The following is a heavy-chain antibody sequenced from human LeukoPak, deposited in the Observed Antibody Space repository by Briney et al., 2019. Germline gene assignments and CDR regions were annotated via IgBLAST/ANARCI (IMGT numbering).Heavy chain of an antibody. CDR1: GGTFSSYA. CDR3: ARDSVVVVAALVGGNAFDI. V-gene: IGHV1-69*04. Sequence: SVTVSYKASGGTFSSYAISWVRQAPGQGREWMGRIIPILGIANYAQKFQGRVTITADKSTSTAYMELSSLRSEDTAVYHCARDSVVVVAALVGGNAFDIWGQGTMVTVSS. D-gene: IGHD2-15*01. CDR2: IIPILGIA. J-gene: IGHJ3*02.